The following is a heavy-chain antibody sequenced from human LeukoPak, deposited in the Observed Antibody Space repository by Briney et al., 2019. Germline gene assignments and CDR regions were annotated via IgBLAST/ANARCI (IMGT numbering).Heavy chain of an antibody. J-gene: IGHJ4*02. CDR2: IKQDGSEK. V-gene: IGHV3-7*01. CDR3: ARLAAMGTNFDY. D-gene: IGHD5-18*01. Sequence: AESLRLSCAASGFTLSSSWMSWVRQAPGKGLEWVANIKQDGSEKYYVDSVKGRFTISRDNAKNSLYLQMNSLRAEDTAVYYCARLAAMGTNFDYWGQGTLVTVSS. CDR1: GFTLSSSW.